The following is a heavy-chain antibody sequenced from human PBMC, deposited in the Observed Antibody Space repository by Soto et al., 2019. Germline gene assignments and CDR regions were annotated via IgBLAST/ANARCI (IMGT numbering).Heavy chain of an antibody. D-gene: IGHD6-13*01. V-gene: IGHV4-4*07. J-gene: IGHJ6*02. CDR2: IYTSRGT. CDR3: ARGAAAGVDYGMDV. CDR1: GGSMSSYY. Sequence: QVQLQESGPRLVKPSETLSLTCTVSGGSMSSYYWNWIRQPAGKGLEWIGRIYTSRGTNYSPSLKSRVTISIDTSKNQFSLKLSSVTDADTAMYYCARGAAAGVDYGMDVWGRGTTVTVSS.